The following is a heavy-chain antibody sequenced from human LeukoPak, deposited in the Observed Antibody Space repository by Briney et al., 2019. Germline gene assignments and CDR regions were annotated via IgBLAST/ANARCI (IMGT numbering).Heavy chain of an antibody. CDR1: GGTFSSYA. V-gene: IGHV1-69*06. J-gene: IGHJ6*04. CDR2: IIPIFGTA. D-gene: IGHD2-2*01. Sequence: GASVKVSCKASGGTFSSYAISWVRQAPGQGREWMGGIIPIFGTANYAQKFQGRVTITADKSTSTAYMELSSLRSEDTAVYYCARGGYCSSTSCYAAYYYYGMDVWGKGTTVTVSS. CDR3: ARGGYCSSTSCYAAYYYYGMDV.